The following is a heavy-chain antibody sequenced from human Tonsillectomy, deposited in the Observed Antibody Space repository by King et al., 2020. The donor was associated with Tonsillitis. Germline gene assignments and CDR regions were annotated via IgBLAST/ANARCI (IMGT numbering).Heavy chain of an antibody. V-gene: IGHV3-21*01. Sequence: VQLVESGGGLVKPGGSLRLSCAASGFTFSSYSMNWVRQAPGKGLEWVSSISSSSSYIYYADSLKGRFTISRDNAKNSLYLQMNSLGAEDTAVYYCARAQGGDTAMAYYYWGQGTLVTVSS. CDR1: GFTFSSYS. D-gene: IGHD5-18*01. J-gene: IGHJ4*02. CDR2: ISSSSSYI. CDR3: ARAQGGDTAMAYYY.